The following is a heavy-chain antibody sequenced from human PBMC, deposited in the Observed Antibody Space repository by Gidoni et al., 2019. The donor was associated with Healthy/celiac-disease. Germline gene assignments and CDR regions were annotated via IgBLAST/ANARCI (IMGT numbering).Heavy chain of an antibody. CDR3: ARDYDILTGYYDRDYFDY. CDR1: GGSFSGYY. Sequence: QVQLQQWRAGLLKPSETLSLTCAVYGGSFSGYYWSWIRRPPGKGLGWMGEINHSGSTNYNPSRKRRVTISVDTSKNQFSLKLSSVTAADTAVYYCARDYDILTGYYDRDYFDYWGQGTLVTVSS. V-gene: IGHV4-34*01. D-gene: IGHD3-9*01. J-gene: IGHJ4*02. CDR2: INHSGST.